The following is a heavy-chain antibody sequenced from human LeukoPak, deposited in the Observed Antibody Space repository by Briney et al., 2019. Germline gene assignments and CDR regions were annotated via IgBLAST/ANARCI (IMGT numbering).Heavy chain of an antibody. Sequence: GRSLRLSCAASGFTFDDYAMHWVRQAPGKGLEWVSGISWNSGSIGYADSVKGRFTISRDNAKNSLYLQMNCLRAEDTALYYCAKGYSYGYVIDYWGQGTLVTVSS. CDR3: AKGYSYGYVIDY. CDR1: GFTFDDYA. V-gene: IGHV3-9*01. D-gene: IGHD5-18*01. J-gene: IGHJ4*02. CDR2: ISWNSGSI.